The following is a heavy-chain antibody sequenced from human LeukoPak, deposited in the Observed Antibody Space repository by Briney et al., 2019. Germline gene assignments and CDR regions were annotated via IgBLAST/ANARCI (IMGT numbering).Heavy chain of an antibody. CDR2: INHSGST. D-gene: IGHD3-10*01. J-gene: IGHJ5*02. V-gene: IGHV4-34*01. Sequence: PSETLSLTCAVYGGSFSGYYWSWIRQPPGKGLEWIGEINHSGSTNYNPSLKSRVTISVDKSKNQFSLKLSSVTAADTGVYYCAKDYRAHPLRPNWLDPWGQGTLVTVSS. CDR3: AKDYRAHPLRPNWLDP. CDR1: GGSFSGYY.